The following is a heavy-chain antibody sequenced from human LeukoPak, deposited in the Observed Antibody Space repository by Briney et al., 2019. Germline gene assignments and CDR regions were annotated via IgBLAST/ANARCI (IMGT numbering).Heavy chain of an antibody. Sequence: SETLCLTCAVYGGSFSGYYWSWIRQPPGKGLEWIGEINHSGSTNYNPSLKSRVTISVDTSKNQFSLKLSSVTAADTAVYYCARRGYSYGYSNYWGQGTLVTVSS. J-gene: IGHJ4*02. V-gene: IGHV4-34*01. CDR2: INHSGST. D-gene: IGHD5-18*01. CDR1: GGSFSGYY. CDR3: ARRGYSYGYSNY.